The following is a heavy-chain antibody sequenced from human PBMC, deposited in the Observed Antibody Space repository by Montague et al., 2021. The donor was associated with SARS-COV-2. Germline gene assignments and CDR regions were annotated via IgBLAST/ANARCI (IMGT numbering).Heavy chain of an antibody. V-gene: IGHV2-70*11. CDR3: ARILVAAAGSPFDP. Sequence: PALVKPTQTLTLTCTFSGFSLSTSGLCVSWIRQPPGKALEWLARIDWDDDKYYSTSLKTRPTISKDTSKNQVVLTMTNMDPVDTATHYCARILVAAAGSPFDPWGQGTLVTVSS. CDR1: GFSLSTSGLC. J-gene: IGHJ5*02. CDR2: IDWDDDK. D-gene: IGHD6-13*01.